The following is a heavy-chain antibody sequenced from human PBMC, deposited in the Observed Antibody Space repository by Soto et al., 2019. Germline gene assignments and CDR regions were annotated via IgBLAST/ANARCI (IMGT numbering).Heavy chain of an antibody. V-gene: IGHV3-23*01. CDR3: ATASLWFGELLWDQKDGY. J-gene: IGHJ4*02. CDR1: GFTFSSYA. Sequence: GGSLRLSCAASGFTFSSYAMSWVRQAPGKGLEWVSAISGSGGSTYYADSVKGRFTISRDNSKNTLYLQMNSLRAEDTAVYYCATASLWFGELLWDQKDGYWGQGTLVTVSS. CDR2: ISGSGGST. D-gene: IGHD3-10*01.